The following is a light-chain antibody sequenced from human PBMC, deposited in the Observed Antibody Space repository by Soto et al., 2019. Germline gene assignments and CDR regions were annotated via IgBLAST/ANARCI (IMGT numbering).Light chain of an antibody. V-gene: IGKV1-39*01. CDR1: QRISNY. CDR2: AAS. CDR3: QQSYSTLDYT. J-gene: IGKJ2*01. Sequence: DIQMTQSPSSLSASVGDRVSITCGASQRISNYLNWYQHKPGKSPILLIYAASSLKSGVPSRISGSGYGTDFTLTISNLQPEDFETYYCQQSYSTLDYTCGQGTKVEIK.